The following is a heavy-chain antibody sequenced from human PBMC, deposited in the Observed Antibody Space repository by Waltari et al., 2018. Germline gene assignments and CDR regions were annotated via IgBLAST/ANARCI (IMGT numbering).Heavy chain of an antibody. J-gene: IGHJ4*02. CDR2: IYYSGGT. CDR1: GGSISSSSYY. CDR3: ARAMWVGARY. D-gene: IGHD1-26*01. Sequence: QLQLQESGPGLVKPSETLSLTCTVSGGSISSSSYYWGWIRQPPGQGLEWIGSIYYSGGTYYNPCLKSRVTISVETSKNQFSLKLSSVTAADTAVYYCARAMWVGARYWGQGTLVTVSS. V-gene: IGHV4-39*07.